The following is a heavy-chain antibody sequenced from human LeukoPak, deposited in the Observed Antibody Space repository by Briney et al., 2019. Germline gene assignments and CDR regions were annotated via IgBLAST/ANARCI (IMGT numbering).Heavy chain of an antibody. Sequence: PSETLSLTCTVSGGSISSSSYYWGWIRQPPGKGLEWIGSIYYNGSTYDSPSLRSRVTISVDTSKNQFSLKLSSVTAADTAVYYCASLTTVTHAFDYWGQGTLVTVSS. CDR1: GGSISSSSYY. V-gene: IGHV4-39*01. CDR2: IYYNGST. J-gene: IGHJ4*02. CDR3: ASLTTVTHAFDY. D-gene: IGHD4-17*01.